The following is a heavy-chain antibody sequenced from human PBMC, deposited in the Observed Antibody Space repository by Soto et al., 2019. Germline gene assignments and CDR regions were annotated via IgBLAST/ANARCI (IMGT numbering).Heavy chain of an antibody. D-gene: IGHD6-6*01. CDR2: INSDGSST. CDR3: ARVARPSIAARRWVGWFDP. J-gene: IGHJ5*02. Sequence: EVQLVESGGGLVQPGGSLRLSCAASGFTFSSYWMHWVRQAPGKGLVWVSRINSDGSSTSYVDSVKGRFTISRDNAKNTLYLQMNSLRAEDTAVYYCARVARPSIAARRWVGWFDPWGQGTLVTVSS. CDR1: GFTFSSYW. V-gene: IGHV3-74*01.